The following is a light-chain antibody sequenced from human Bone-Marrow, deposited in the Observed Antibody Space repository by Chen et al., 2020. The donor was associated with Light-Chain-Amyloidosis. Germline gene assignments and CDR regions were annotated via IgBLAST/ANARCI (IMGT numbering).Light chain of an antibody. CDR1: KIGSTS. CDR2: DDS. J-gene: IGLJ3*02. CDR3: QVWDRSSDRPV. Sequence: SYVLTQPSSASLAPGQTATIACGGNKIGSTSVHWYQQTPGQAPLLVVYDDSDRPSGIPERLSGSNSGNTATLTISRVEAGDEADYYCQVWDRSSDRPVFGGGTKLTVL. V-gene: IGLV3-21*02.